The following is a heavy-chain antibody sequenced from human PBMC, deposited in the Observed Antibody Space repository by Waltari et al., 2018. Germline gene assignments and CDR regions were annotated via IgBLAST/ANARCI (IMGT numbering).Heavy chain of an antibody. D-gene: IGHD3-16*01. CDR1: GGSIISGSYY. V-gene: IGHV4-61*02. Sequence: QVQLQESGPGLVKASQTLSLTCTVSGGSIISGSYYWSWIRQPAGKGLEWIGRIYTRGRTNYNPSLKSRVTISLDTSKNQFSLKLRSVTAADTAVYYCARVMITFGGVTPGYYFDYWGQGTLVTVSS. J-gene: IGHJ4*02. CDR2: IYTRGRT. CDR3: ARVMITFGGVTPGYYFDY.